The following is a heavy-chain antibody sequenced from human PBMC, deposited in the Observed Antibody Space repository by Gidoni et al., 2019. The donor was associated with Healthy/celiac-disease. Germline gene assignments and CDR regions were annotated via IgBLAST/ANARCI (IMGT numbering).Heavy chain of an antibody. V-gene: IGHV4-59*01. J-gene: IGHJ3*02. Sequence: QVQLQESGPGLVKPSETLSLTCTVSGGSISSYYWSWIRQPPGKGLEWIGYIYYSGSTNYNPSLKSRVTISVDTSKNQFSLKLSSVTAADTAVYYCARGRSRQATLDAFDIWGQGTMVTVSS. CDR2: IYYSGST. CDR3: ARGRSRQATLDAFDI. CDR1: GGSISSYY. D-gene: IGHD2-15*01.